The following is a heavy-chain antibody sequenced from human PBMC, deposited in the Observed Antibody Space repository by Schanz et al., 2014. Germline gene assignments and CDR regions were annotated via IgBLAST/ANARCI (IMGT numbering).Heavy chain of an antibody. V-gene: IGHV3-74*01. CDR2: ISGDGTTT. CDR1: GFTFSVYW. J-gene: IGHJ3*02. Sequence: EVQLVESGGGLVQPGGSLRLSCAASGFTFSVYWMHWVRQPPGKGLVSVSRISGDGTTTSYADSVKGRFTISRDNAKNSLFLQMNSLRADDTAVYYCARDMLRRYGALEIWGRGTMVTVSS. D-gene: IGHD2-8*01. CDR3: ARDMLRRYGALEI.